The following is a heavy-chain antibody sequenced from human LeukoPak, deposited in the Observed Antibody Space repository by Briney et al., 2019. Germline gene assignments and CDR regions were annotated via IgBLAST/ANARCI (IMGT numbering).Heavy chain of an antibody. J-gene: IGHJ5*02. CDR1: GYTFTGYY. V-gene: IGHV1-2*02. Sequence: EASVKVSCKASGYTFTGYYMHWVRQAPGQGLEWMGWINPNSGGTNYAQKFQGRVTMTRDTSISTAYMELSSLRSDDTAVYYCARDQDDYGGPWGQGTLVTVSS. CDR2: INPNSGGT. D-gene: IGHD4-23*01. CDR3: ARDQDDYGGP.